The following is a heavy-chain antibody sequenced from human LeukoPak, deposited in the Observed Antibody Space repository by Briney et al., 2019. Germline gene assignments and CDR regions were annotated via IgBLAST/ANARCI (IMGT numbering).Heavy chain of an antibody. CDR2: INNDGSST. V-gene: IGHV3-74*01. Sequence: PGGSLRLSCAASGFTFSSYWMHWVRQAPGKGPVWVSRINNDGSSTSYADSVKGRFTISRDNAKNTLYLQINSLRAEDTAVYYCARDDSRGFAYWGQGTLVTVSS. CDR1: GFTFSSYW. CDR3: ARDDSRGFAY. J-gene: IGHJ4*02. D-gene: IGHD2-21*01.